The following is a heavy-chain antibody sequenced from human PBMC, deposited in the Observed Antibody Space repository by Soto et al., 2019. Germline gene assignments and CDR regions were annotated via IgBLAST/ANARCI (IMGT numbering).Heavy chain of an antibody. Sequence: EVQLVESGGGLVQPGRSLRLSCAASGFTFDDYAMHWVRQAPGKGLEWVSGISWNSGSIGYADSVKGRFTISRDNAKNSLYLQMNSLRAEDTAVYYCARGVHDYWGQGTLVTVSS. CDR3: ARGVHDY. V-gene: IGHV3-9*01. D-gene: IGHD3-10*01. CDR2: ISWNSGSI. CDR1: GFTFDDYA. J-gene: IGHJ4*02.